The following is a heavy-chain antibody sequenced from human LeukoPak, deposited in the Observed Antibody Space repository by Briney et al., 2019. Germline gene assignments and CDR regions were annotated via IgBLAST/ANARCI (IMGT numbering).Heavy chain of an antibody. CDR3: ARYYPPRYYFDY. CDR2: IIPIFGTA. V-gene: IGHV1-69*05. J-gene: IGHJ4*02. Sequence: SVKVSCKASGGTFSSYAISWVRQAPGQRLEWMGGIIPIFGTANYAQKFQGRVTITTDESTSTAYMELSSLRSEDTAVYYCARYYPPRYYFDYWGQGTLVTVSS. CDR1: GGTFSSYA. D-gene: IGHD3-10*01.